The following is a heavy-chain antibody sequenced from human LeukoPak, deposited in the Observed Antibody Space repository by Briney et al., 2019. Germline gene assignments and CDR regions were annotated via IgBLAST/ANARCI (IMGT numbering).Heavy chain of an antibody. D-gene: IGHD4-17*01. CDR1: GYTFTGYY. CDR2: INPNSGGT. V-gene: IGHV1-2*02. Sequence: ASVKASCKASGYTFTGYYMHWVRQAPGQGLEWMGWINPNSGGTNYAQKFQGRVTMTRDTSISTAYMELSRLRSDDTAVYYCAREKGNYGDYYYGMDVWGQGTTVTVSS. J-gene: IGHJ6*02. CDR3: AREKGNYGDYYYGMDV.